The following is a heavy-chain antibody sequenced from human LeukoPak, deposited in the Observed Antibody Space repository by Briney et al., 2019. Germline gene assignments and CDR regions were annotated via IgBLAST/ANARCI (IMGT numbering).Heavy chain of an antibody. J-gene: IGHJ6*02. CDR2: ISSSSSYI. V-gene: IGHV3-21*01. D-gene: IGHD6-25*01. CDR1: GFTFSSYS. CDR3: ARDLDSTGRDYYYGMDV. Sequence: GGSLRLSCAASGFTFSSYSMNWVRQAPGKGLEWVSSISSSSSYIYYADSVKGRFTISRDNAKNSLYLRMNSLRAEDTAVYYCARDLDSTGRDYYYGMDVWGQGTTVTVSS.